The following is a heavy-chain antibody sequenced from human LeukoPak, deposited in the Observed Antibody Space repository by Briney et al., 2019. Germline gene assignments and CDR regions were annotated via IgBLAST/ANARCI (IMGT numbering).Heavy chain of an antibody. CDR1: GSTFSSYW. Sequence: GGSLRLSCAASGSTFSSYWMSWVRQALGKGLEWVANIKQDGSEKYYVDSVKGRFTISRDNAKNSLYLQMNSLRAEDTAVYYCARDPGNCGGDCYNDYWGQGTLVTVSS. CDR3: ARDPGNCGGDCYNDY. J-gene: IGHJ4*02. V-gene: IGHV3-7*01. CDR2: IKQDGSEK. D-gene: IGHD2-21*02.